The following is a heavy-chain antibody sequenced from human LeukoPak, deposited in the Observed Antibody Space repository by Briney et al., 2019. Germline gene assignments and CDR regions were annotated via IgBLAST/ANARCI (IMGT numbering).Heavy chain of an antibody. J-gene: IGHJ6*02. D-gene: IGHD4-11*01. CDR3: ARADYRSYYSYGMDV. CDR1: GFTFSDYY. Sequence: GGSLRLSCAASGFTFSDYYMSWIRQAPGKGLEWVSYVSSSGSTIYYADSVKGRFTISRDNAKNSLYLQMNSLRAEDTAVYYCARADYRSYYSYGMDVWGQGTTVTVSS. CDR2: VSSSGSTI. V-gene: IGHV3-11*01.